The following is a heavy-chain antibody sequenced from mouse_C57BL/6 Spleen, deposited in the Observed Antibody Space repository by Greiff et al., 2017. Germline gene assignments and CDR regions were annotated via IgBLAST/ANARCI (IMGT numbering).Heavy chain of an antibody. CDR1: GYTFTSYW. D-gene: IGHD1-1*01. CDR2: INPSNGGT. V-gene: IGHV1-53*01. CDR3: ARPFITTTYAMDY. Sequence: VQLQQSGTELVKPGASVKLSCKASGYTFTSYWMHWVKQRPGQGLEWIGNINPSNGGTNYNEKFKSKATLTVDKSSSTAYMQLSSLTSEDSAVYYCARPFITTTYAMDYWGQGTSVTVSS. J-gene: IGHJ4*01.